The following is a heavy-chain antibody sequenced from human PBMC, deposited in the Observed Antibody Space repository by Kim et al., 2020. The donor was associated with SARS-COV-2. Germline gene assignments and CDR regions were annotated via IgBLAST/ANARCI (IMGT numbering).Heavy chain of an antibody. Sequence: GGSLRLSCAASGFIFSNAWMSWVRQAPGKGLEWVGRIKSKTDGGTTDYAAPVKGRFTISRDDSKNTLYLQMNSLKTEDTAVYYCTTDSSNPRYYYYYYGMDVWGQGTTVTVSS. CDR3: TTDSSNPRYYYYYYGMDV. D-gene: IGHD2-8*01. CDR1: GFIFSNAW. V-gene: IGHV3-15*01. CDR2: IKSKTDGGTT. J-gene: IGHJ6*02.